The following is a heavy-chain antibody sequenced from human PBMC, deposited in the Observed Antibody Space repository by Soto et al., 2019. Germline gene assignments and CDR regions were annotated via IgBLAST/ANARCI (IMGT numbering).Heavy chain of an antibody. V-gene: IGHV3-23*01. CDR3: ANSYSERYFDY. J-gene: IGHJ4*02. CDR1: RFTFNSYA. CDR2: ISGSGGST. Sequence: GGSLRLSCAASRFTFNSYAMNWVRQAPGKGLEWVSGISGSGGSTNYADSVKGRFTISRDNSKKMLYLQMNSLRAEDTAIYYCANSYSERYFDYWGQGTLVAVSS. D-gene: IGHD1-26*01.